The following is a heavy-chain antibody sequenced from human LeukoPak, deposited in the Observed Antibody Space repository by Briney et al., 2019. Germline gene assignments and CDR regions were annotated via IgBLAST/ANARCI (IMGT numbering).Heavy chain of an antibody. CDR1: GGSISSGSYY. V-gene: IGHV4-61*02. D-gene: IGHD3-3*01. J-gene: IGHJ4*02. CDR2: IYTSGST. Sequence: SETLSLTCTVSGGSISSGSYYWSWSRQPAGKGLEWIGRIYTSGSTNYNPSLRSRVTISVDTSKKHFSLKLSSVTAADTAVYYYARGTYYDFYRPEGHFDYWGQGTLDTVSS. CDR3: ARGTYYDFYRPEGHFDY.